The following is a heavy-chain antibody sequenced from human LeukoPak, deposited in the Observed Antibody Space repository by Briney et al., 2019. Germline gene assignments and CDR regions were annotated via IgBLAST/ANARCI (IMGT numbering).Heavy chain of an antibody. CDR2: IYYSGST. V-gene: IGHV4-39*07. CDR3: TRRGGSGRSFDY. J-gene: IGHJ4*02. CDR1: GGSISSSSYY. Sequence: PSETLSLTCTVSGGSISSSSYYWGWNRQPPGKGLVGFGSIYYSGSTYDNPSLQSRVTISVDPSKNQFSLKLSSVTAEDTAVYYCTRRGGSGRSFDYWGQGTLVTVSS. D-gene: IGHD3-10*01.